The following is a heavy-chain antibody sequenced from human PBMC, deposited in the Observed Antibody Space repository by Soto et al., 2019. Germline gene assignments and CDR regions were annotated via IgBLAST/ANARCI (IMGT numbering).Heavy chain of an antibody. D-gene: IGHD1-26*01. CDR2: IYHSGGT. Sequence: SETLSLTCTVSGGSIRSGGYYWSWIRQPPGKGLEWIGYIYHSGGTYYTPSLKSRVTISVDTSNNQFSLKLTSVTAADTAVYYCAREGATYTLDIWGQGTMVTVSS. J-gene: IGHJ3*02. CDR1: GGSIRSGGYY. CDR3: AREGATYTLDI. V-gene: IGHV4-30-4*01.